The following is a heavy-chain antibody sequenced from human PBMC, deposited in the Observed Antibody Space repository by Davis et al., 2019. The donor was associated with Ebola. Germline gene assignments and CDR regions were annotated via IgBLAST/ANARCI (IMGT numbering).Heavy chain of an antibody. CDR1: GGSFSGYY. CDR2: IYTSGST. J-gene: IGHJ6*03. V-gene: IGHV4-4*07. D-gene: IGHD3-3*01. CDR3: ARENPDYDFWSGDYYYYYMDV. Sequence: PSETLSLTCAVYGGSFSGYYWSWIRQPPGKGLEWIGRIYTSGSTNYNPSLKSRVTMSVDTSKNQFSLKLSSVTAADTAVYYCARENPDYDFWSGDYYYYYMDVWGKGTTVTVSS.